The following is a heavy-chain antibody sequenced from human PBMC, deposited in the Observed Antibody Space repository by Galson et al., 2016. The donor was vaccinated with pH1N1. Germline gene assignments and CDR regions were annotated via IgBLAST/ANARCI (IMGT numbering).Heavy chain of an antibody. Sequence: SVKVSCKASGYAFTAYYIHWVRQAPGQGFEWMGCINPNTGVTKYAQKFQGWVTMTRDTSISTANMELNRLRSNDTAVYYCARVRYSGSPSWFDPWGQGTLVTVSS. CDR1: GYAFTAYY. J-gene: IGHJ5*02. CDR2: INPNTGVT. CDR3: ARVRYSGSPSWFDP. D-gene: IGHD1-26*01. V-gene: IGHV1-2*04.